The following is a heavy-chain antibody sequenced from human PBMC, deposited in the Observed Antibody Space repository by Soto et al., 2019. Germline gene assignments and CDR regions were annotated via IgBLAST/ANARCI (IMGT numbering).Heavy chain of an antibody. Sequence: PSETLSLTCTVSGGSISSYYWSWIRQPPGKGLEWIGYIYYSGSTNYNPSLKSRVTISVDTSKNQFSLKLSSVTAADTAVYCCARGHLIGYCSGGICWGPASDAFDIWGQGTMVTVSS. CDR1: GGSISSYY. CDR2: IYYSGST. J-gene: IGHJ3*02. D-gene: IGHD2-15*01. CDR3: ARGHLIGYCSGGICWGPASDAFDI. V-gene: IGHV4-59*01.